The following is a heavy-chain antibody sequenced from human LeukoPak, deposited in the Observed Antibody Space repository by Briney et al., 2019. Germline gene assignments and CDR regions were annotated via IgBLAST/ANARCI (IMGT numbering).Heavy chain of an antibody. CDR3: ARLVSEGELDY. V-gene: IGHV4-39*07. CDR2: IYYSGST. J-gene: IGHJ4*02. Sequence: SETLSLTCTVSGGSISSSSYYWGWIRQPPGKGLEWIGSIYYSGSTYYNPSLKSRVTISVDTSKNQFSLKLSSVTAADTAVYYCARLVSEGELDYWGQGTLVTVSS. CDR1: GGSISSSSYY. D-gene: IGHD3-16*01.